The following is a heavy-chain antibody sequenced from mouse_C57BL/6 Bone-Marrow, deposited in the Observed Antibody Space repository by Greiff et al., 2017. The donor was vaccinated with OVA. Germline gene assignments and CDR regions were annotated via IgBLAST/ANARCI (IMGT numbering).Heavy chain of an antibody. CDR3: TTGGSSYDY. J-gene: IGHJ2*01. D-gene: IGHD1-1*01. V-gene: IGHV14-4*01. CDR2: IDPENGDT. CDR1: GFNIKDDY. Sequence: EVQLVESGAELVRPRASVKLSCTASGFNIKDDYMHWVKQRPEQGLEWIGWIDPENGDTEYASKFQGKATITADTSSNTAYLQLSSLTSEDTAVYYCTTGGSSYDYWGQGTTLTVSS.